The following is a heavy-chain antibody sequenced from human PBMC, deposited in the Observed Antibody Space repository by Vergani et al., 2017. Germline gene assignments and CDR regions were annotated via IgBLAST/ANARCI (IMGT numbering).Heavy chain of an antibody. V-gene: IGHV4-61*02. CDR2: IYTGGST. CDR1: GGSISSGSYY. D-gene: IGHD4-17*01. J-gene: IGHJ3*02. Sequence: QVQLQESGPGLVKPSQTLSLTCTVSGGSISSGSYYWSWIRQPAGKGLEWIGRIYTGGSTNYNPSLKSRVTISVDTSKNQFSLKLSSVTAADTAVYYCARATVDAFDIWGQGTMVTVSS. CDR3: ARATVDAFDI.